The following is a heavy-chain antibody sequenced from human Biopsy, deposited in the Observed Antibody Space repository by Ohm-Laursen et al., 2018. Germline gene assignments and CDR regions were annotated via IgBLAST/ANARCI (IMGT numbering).Heavy chain of an antibody. V-gene: IGHV1-2*02. CDR3: ARVPAYPSIDGYYGLDL. J-gene: IGHJ6*02. CDR1: GYTFAGYY. Sequence: ASVKVSCKSSGYTFAGYYLHWVRQAPGHGLEWMGWIDPNSGNANYAQSFQGRLTVTRDTSISTAYMELTSLTFDDTAIYYCARVPAYPSIDGYYGLDLWGQGTTVIVSS. D-gene: IGHD3-9*01. CDR2: IDPNSGNA.